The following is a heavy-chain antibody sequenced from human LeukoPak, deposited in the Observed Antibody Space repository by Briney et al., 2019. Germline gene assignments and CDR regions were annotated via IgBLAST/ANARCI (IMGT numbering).Heavy chain of an antibody. CDR3: ARDTGAAVAAFDY. V-gene: IGHV4-34*01. CDR1: GGSFSGYY. D-gene: IGHD6-19*01. J-gene: IGHJ4*02. Sequence: PSETLSLTCAVYGGSFSGYYWSWIRQPPGKGLEWIGEINHSGSTNYNPSLKSRVTISVDTSKNQFSLKLSSVTAADTAVYYCARDTGAAVAAFDYWGQGTLVTVSS. CDR2: INHSGST.